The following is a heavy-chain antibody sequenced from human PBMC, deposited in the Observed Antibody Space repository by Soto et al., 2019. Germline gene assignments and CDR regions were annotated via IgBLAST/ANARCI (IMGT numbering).Heavy chain of an antibody. D-gene: IGHD2-2*01. CDR2: IYYSGST. V-gene: IGHV4-31*03. Sequence: PSETLSLTCTVSGGSISSGGYYWSWIRQHPGKGLEWIGYIYYSGSTYYNPSLKSRVTISVDTSKNQFSLKLSSVTAADTAVYYCASCPVGHAGVVGVVVPAASNWFDPWGQGTLVTVSS. J-gene: IGHJ5*02. CDR3: ASCPVGHAGVVGVVVPAASNWFDP. CDR1: GGSISSGGYY.